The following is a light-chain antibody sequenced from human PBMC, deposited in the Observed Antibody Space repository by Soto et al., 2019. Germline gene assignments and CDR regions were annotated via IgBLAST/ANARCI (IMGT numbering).Light chain of an antibody. CDR1: SSDIGGYNY. V-gene: IGLV2-14*03. J-gene: IGLJ3*02. CDR2: DVS. Sequence: QSALTQPASVSGSPGQSITISCTGTSSDIGGYNYVSWYQQHTGKAPKLIIYDVSNRPSGISNRFSGSKSGNTASLTISGLQAEDEADYYCSSYTSTNTVLFGGGTKLTVL. CDR3: SSYTSTNTVL.